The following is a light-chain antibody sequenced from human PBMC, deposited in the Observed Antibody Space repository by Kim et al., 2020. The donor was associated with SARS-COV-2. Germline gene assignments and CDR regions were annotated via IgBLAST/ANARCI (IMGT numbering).Light chain of an antibody. CDR2: EDT. V-gene: IGLV3-1*01. Sequence: SYELTQPPSVSVSPGQTASITCSGDKLGDKYARWYQQKPGQSPVLVIYEDTQRPSGIPERFSGSKSGDTATLTIGGTQAMDEADYYCQAWDSTTVIFGGGTKLTVL. J-gene: IGLJ2*01. CDR3: QAWDSTTVI. CDR1: KLGDKY.